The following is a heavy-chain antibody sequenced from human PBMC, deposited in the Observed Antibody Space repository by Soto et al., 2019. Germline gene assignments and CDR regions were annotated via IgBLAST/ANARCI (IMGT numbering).Heavy chain of an antibody. D-gene: IGHD6-19*01. CDR2: VKQDGNEK. V-gene: IGHV3-7*01. J-gene: IGHJ3*02. Sequence: EVQLVESGGGLVQPGGSLRLSCAVSGFTFSDYWMSWVRQAPGKGLEWVANVKQDGNEKYYVDSVKGRCTIARDNAKNSXLLQRNSLRAEDTAVYYCARGLGSSGWYSPRDAFDIWGQGTMVTVSS. CDR1: GFTFSDYW. CDR3: ARGLGSSGWYSPRDAFDI.